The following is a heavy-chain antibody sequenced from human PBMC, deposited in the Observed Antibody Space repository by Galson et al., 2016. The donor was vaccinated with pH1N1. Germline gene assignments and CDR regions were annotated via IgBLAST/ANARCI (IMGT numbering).Heavy chain of an antibody. CDR1: GFRFSDFE. CDR3: TLLQEHL. J-gene: IGHJ6*01. CDR2: ISRRGDRI. V-gene: IGHV3-48*03. Sequence: SLRLSCAASGFRFSDFEFNWVRQAPGKGPEWVSYISRRGDRIEYRDSVKGRFTISRDNAKNSLYLQMNSLHQGPIGLPPGTLLQEHLWG.